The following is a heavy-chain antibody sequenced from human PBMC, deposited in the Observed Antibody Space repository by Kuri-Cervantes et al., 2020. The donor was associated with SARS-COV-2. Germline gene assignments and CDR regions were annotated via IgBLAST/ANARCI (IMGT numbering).Heavy chain of an antibody. V-gene: IGHV1-69*06. J-gene: IGHJ4*02. CDR1: EGTFSNYV. CDR2: ITPIFSTT. CDR3: ARGQGARGLMVMFRWRGAGPLDF. Sequence: SVKVSCKAAEGTFSNYVISWVRQAPGQGLEWMGGITPIFSTTNYAQNFQGRVTIIADKSTTTPYMEVSSLRSEDSAVYYCARGQGARGLMVMFRWRGAGPLDFWGQGTLVTVSS. D-gene: IGHD2-8*01.